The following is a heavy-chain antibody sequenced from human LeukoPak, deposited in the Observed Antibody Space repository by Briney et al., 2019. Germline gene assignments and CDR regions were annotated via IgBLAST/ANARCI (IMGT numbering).Heavy chain of an antibody. CDR2: IYYSGST. J-gene: IGHJ4*02. Sequence: SETLSLTCTVSGDSISSYYWSWIRQPPGKGLEWIGYIYYSGSTNYNPSLKSRVSISVDTSKNQFSLKLSSVTAADTAVYYCARTGSTVTMLYPFDHWGQGTLVAVSS. CDR1: GDSISSYY. V-gene: IGHV4-59*01. D-gene: IGHD4-17*01. CDR3: ARTGSTVTMLYPFDH.